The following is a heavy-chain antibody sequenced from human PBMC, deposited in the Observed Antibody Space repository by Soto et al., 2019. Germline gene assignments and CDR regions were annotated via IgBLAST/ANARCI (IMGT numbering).Heavy chain of an antibody. J-gene: IGHJ6*02. CDR2: IYSGGST. V-gene: IGHV3-53*05. CDR3: ARAPQLYGMDV. CDR1: GFTVSSNY. Sequence: GGSLILSCAASGFTVSSNYMSWVRQAPGKGLEWVSVIYSGGSTYYADSVKGRFTISRDNSKNTLYLQMNSLKSDDTAVYYCARAPQLYGMDVWGQGTTVTVSS. D-gene: IGHD1-1*01.